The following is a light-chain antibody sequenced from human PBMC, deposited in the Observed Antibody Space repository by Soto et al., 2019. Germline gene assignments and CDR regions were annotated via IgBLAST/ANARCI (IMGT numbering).Light chain of an antibody. CDR1: QSISSY. Sequence: DIQMTQSPSSLSASVGDRVTITCRASQSISSYLNWYQQKPGQAPKLLIYAASSLQSGVPSRFSGSGSVTDFTLTISSLQPEDFATYYCQQSYSTPYTFGQGTKLDIK. V-gene: IGKV1-39*01. CDR3: QQSYSTPYT. CDR2: AAS. J-gene: IGKJ2*01.